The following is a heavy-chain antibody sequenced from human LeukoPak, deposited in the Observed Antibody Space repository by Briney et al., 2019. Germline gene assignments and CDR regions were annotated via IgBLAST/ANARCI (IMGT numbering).Heavy chain of an antibody. CDR1: RFTVSSNY. CDR3: ASSPSRFWFDY. J-gene: IGHJ4*02. Sequence: GGSLRLSCAASRFTVSSNYMSWVRQAPGKGLEWVSVIYSGGSTYYADSVKGRFTISRDNSKNTLYLQMNSLRAEDTAVYYCASSPSRFWFDYWGQGTLVTVSS. CDR2: IYSGGST. D-gene: IGHD2-2*01. V-gene: IGHV3-66*01.